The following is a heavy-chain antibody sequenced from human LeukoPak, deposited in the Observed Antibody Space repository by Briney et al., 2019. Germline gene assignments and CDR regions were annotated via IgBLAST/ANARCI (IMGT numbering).Heavy chain of an antibody. CDR3: AKEGTYYYDSSGYFFLDPYYFDY. J-gene: IGHJ4*02. V-gene: IGHV3-23*01. CDR2: ISGSGGST. Sequence: GGSLRLSYAASGFTFSSYAMSWVRQAPGKGLEWVSAISGSGGSTYYADSVKGRFTISRDNSKNTLYLQMNSLRAEDTAVYYCAKEGTYYYDSSGYFFLDPYYFDYWGQGTLVTVSS. D-gene: IGHD3-22*01. CDR1: GFTFSSYA.